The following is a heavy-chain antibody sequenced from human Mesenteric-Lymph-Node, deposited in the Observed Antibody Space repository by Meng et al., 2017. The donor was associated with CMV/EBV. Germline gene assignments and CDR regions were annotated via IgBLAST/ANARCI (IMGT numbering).Heavy chain of an antibody. V-gene: IGHV3-30*02. J-gene: IGHJ4*02. D-gene: IGHD3-16*02. Sequence: GESLKISCAASGFTFSSYGMHWVRQAPGKGLEWVAFIRYDGSNEYYADSVKGRFTISRDNSKDTLYLQMNSLRAEDTALYFCARVYLSYFFDYWGQGTLVTVSS. CDR3: ARVYLSYFFDY. CDR1: GFTFSSYG. CDR2: IRYDGSNE.